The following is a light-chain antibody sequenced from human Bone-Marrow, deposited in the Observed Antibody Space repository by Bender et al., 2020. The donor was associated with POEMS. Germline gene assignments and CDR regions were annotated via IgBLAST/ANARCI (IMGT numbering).Light chain of an antibody. Sequence: QSALTQPASVSGSPGQSITISCAGTSSDIGNYNLVSWYQQHPGKSPKLLIYDVKTRPSGVSDLFSGTKSDNAAPVTISGPQAEGEAEYYCCTYGGTGTLVFGRGTRVRVL. V-gene: IGLV2-23*02. CDR3: CTYGGTGTLV. CDR2: DVK. J-gene: IGLJ3*02. CDR1: SSDIGNYNL.